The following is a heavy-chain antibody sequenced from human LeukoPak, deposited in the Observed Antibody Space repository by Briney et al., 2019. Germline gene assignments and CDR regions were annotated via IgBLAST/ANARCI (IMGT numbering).Heavy chain of an antibody. V-gene: IGHV4-4*07. J-gene: IGHJ6*03. CDR3: ARDTYDILTGYSWGYYYYMDV. Sequence: PSETLSLTCTVSGGSISSYYWSWIRQPAGKGLEWIGRIYTSGSTNYNPSLKSRVTMSVDTSKNQFSLKLSSVTAADTAVYYCARDTYDILTGYSWGYYYYMDVWGKGTTVTISS. CDR2: IYTSGST. CDR1: GGSISSYY. D-gene: IGHD3-9*01.